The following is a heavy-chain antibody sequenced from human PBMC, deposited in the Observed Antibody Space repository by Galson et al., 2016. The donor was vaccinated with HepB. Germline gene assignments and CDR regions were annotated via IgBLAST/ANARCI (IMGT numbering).Heavy chain of an antibody. V-gene: IGHV1-18*01. CDR3: ARDIVLMVFSADYYYYGMDV. CDR1: GYTFTSYG. J-gene: IGHJ6*02. D-gene: IGHD2-8*01. Sequence: SVKVSCKAYGYTFTSYGISWVRLAPGQGLEWMGWISGYNGNTNYARKFQGRVTLTTNTSTSTAYMELRSLRSDDTAVYYCARDIVLMVFSADYYYYGMDVADQWTTFTVSS. CDR2: ISGYNGNT.